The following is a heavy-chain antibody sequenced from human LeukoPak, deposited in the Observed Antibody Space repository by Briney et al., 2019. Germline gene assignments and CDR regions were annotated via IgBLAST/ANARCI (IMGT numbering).Heavy chain of an antibody. CDR2: IYYSGST. V-gene: IGHV4-30-4*01. D-gene: IGHD1-20*01. Sequence: SETLSLTCTVSGGSISSGDYYWSWIRQPPGKGLEWIGYIYYSGSTYYNPSLKSRVTISVDTSKNQFSLKLSSVTAADTAVYYCARDNSPITGTDYWGQGALVTVSS. CDR3: ARDNSPITGTDY. CDR1: GGSISSGDYY. J-gene: IGHJ4*02.